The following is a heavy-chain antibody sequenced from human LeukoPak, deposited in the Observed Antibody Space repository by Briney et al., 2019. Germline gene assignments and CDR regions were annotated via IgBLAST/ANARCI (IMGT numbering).Heavy chain of an antibody. D-gene: IGHD3-16*01. J-gene: IGHJ3*02. CDR3: ATGDSRDAFDI. Sequence: GGSLRLSCAASGFTFSSYSMNWVRQAPGKGLEWVSYISSSSTIYYADSVKGRFTISRNNAKNSLYLQMNSLRAEDTAVYYCATGDSRDAFDIWGQGTMVTVSS. CDR1: GFTFSSYS. V-gene: IGHV3-48*01. CDR2: ISSSSTI.